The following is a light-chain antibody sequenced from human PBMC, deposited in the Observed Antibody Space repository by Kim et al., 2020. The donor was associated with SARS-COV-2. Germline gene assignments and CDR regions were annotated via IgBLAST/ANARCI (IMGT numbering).Light chain of an antibody. V-gene: IGLV2-14*03. Sequence: GQSIHISGTGTSSDVCGYNYVSWYQQHPGKAPKLMIYDVSNRPSGVSNRFSGSKSGNTASLTISGLQAEDEADYYCSSYTSSSTVVFGGGTQLTVL. CDR1: SSDVCGYNY. J-gene: IGLJ2*01. CDR3: SSYTSSSTVV. CDR2: DVS.